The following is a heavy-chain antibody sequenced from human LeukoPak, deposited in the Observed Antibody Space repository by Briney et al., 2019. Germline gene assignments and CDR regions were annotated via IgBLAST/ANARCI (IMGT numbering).Heavy chain of an antibody. J-gene: IGHJ1*01. CDR2: IYATGTT. D-gene: IGHD3-16*02. V-gene: IGHV4-4*07. CDR1: GGSISGYF. CDR3: AREGGGSNRCQD. Sequence: SETLSLTCTVSGGSISGYFWSWIRQPAGKGLEWIGRIYATGTTNYNPSLKSRVTMSVDTSKNQFSLNLTSVTAADTAVYYCAREGGGSNRCQDWGQGTLVTVSS.